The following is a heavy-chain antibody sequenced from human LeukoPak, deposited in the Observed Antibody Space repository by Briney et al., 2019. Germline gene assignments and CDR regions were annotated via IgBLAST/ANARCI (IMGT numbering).Heavy chain of an antibody. J-gene: IGHJ5*02. V-gene: IGHV1-2*02. CDR2: INPHSGDT. CDR3: ARENLEGWIDP. Sequence: ASVTVSCKTSGYTFTGYYMHWVRQAPGQGLEWTGRINPHSGDTNYAQNFQGRVTMTRDTSISTAYMELSSLRSDDTAVYYCARENLEGWIDPWGQGTLVTVSS. D-gene: IGHD1-14*01. CDR1: GYTFTGYY.